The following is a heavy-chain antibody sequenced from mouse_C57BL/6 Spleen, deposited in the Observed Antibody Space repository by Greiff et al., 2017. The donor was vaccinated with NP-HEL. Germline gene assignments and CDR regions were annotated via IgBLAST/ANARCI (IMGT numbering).Heavy chain of an antibody. Sequence: VQRVESGAELARPGASVKMSCKASGYTFTSYTMHWVKQRPGQGLEWIGYINPSSGYTKYNQKFKDKATLTADKSSSTAYMQLSSLTSEDSAVYYCAIYSNYVAMDYWGQGTSVTVSS. CDR3: AIYSNYVAMDY. D-gene: IGHD2-5*01. CDR2: INPSSGYT. J-gene: IGHJ4*01. CDR1: GYTFTSYT. V-gene: IGHV1-4*01.